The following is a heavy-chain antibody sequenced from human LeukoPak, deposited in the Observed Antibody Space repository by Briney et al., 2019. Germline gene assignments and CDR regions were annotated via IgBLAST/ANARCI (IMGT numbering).Heavy chain of an antibody. CDR3: ARDRVVTKDHYYYGMDV. V-gene: IGHV1-18*01. Sequence: ASVKVSCKASGYTFTSYGISWVRHAPGQGLEWMGWISAYNGNTNYAQKLQGRVTMTPDTSTRTAYMELRSLRSDDTAVYYCARDRVVTKDHYYYGMDVWGQGTTVTVSS. J-gene: IGHJ6*02. CDR1: GYTFTSYG. D-gene: IGHD2-21*02. CDR2: ISAYNGNT.